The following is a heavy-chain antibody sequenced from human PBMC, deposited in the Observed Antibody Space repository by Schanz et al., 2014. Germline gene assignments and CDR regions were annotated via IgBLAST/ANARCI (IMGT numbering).Heavy chain of an antibody. Sequence: QVQLVQSGAEVKKPGSSVKVSCKASGGTFSRLTFSWVRQAPGQGLEWMGRIIPILGIANYAQKFQGRVTITADKSTFTAYMELSSLRSDDTAVYYCARGGGPEDVFDIWGQGTILTVSS. V-gene: IGHV1-69*02. CDR1: GGTFSRLT. CDR3: ARGGGPEDVFDI. D-gene: IGHD2-15*01. CDR2: IIPILGIA. J-gene: IGHJ3*02.